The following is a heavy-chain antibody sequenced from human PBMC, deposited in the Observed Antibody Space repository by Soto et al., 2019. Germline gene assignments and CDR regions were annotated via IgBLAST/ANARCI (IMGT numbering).Heavy chain of an antibody. Sequence: PGGSLRLSCAASGFTFSSYWMHWVRQAPGKGLVWVSRINGDGSSKSYADSVKGRFPISRDNAKNTLYLQMNSLRAEDTAVYYCARDSSDHYYYYGMDVWGQGTTVTVSS. CDR3: ARDSSDHYYYYGMDV. CDR2: INGDGSSK. V-gene: IGHV3-74*01. CDR1: GFTFSSYW. J-gene: IGHJ6*02. D-gene: IGHD3-22*01.